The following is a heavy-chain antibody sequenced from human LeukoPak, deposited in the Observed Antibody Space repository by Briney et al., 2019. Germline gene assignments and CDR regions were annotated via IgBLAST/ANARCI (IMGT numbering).Heavy chain of an antibody. CDR3: ARDDYNRH. D-gene: IGHD4-11*01. Sequence: GRSLRLSCAASGFTFSSYWMHWVRQAPGKGLVWVSRIRSDGSNTTYADSVKGRFTISRDNTKNTLYLQMNSLRADDTAVYYCARDDYNRHWGQGTLVTVSS. V-gene: IGHV3-74*01. CDR1: GFTFSSYW. J-gene: IGHJ4*02. CDR2: IRSDGSNT.